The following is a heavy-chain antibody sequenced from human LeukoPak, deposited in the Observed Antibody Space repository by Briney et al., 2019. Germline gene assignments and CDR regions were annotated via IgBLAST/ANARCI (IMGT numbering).Heavy chain of an antibody. CDR1: GFTFSNYA. J-gene: IGHJ4*02. V-gene: IGHV3-23*01. CDR3: AKCSGGSCYASGAFDY. D-gene: IGHD2-15*01. CDR2: ISGSGDAT. Sequence: GGSLRVSCAASGFTFSNYAMSWVRQAPGKGREWVSGISGSGDATWYADSVKGRFTTSRDSSKNTVSLQMNSLRPEDTAVYYCAKCSGGSCYASGAFDYWGQGTLVTVSS.